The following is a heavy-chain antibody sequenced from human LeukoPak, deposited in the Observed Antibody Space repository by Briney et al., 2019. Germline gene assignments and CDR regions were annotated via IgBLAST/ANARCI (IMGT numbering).Heavy chain of an antibody. D-gene: IGHD3-9*01. V-gene: IGHV1-3*01. CDR3: ARELGDILTGYTAPYYYYGMDV. CDR2: INAGNGNT. Sequence: ASVKVSCKASGYTFTNYAMHWVRQAPGQRLEWMGWINAGNGNTKYSQKFQGRVTITRDTSASTAYMELSSLRSEDTAVYYCARELGDILTGYTAPYYYYGMDVWGKGTTVTVSS. J-gene: IGHJ6*04. CDR1: GYTFTNYA.